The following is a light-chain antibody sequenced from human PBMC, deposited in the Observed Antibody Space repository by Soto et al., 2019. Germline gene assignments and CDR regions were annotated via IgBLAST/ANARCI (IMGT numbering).Light chain of an antibody. Sequence: QSALTQPASVSGSPGQSITISCTGTSSDVGGYNYVSWYQQHPGKAPKLMIYEVSNRPSGVSDRLSGSKSGNTASLTISGLQAEDEADYYCGSYASATLIFGGGTKLTVL. V-gene: IGLV2-14*01. J-gene: IGLJ2*01. CDR2: EVS. CDR1: SSDVGGYNY. CDR3: GSYASATLI.